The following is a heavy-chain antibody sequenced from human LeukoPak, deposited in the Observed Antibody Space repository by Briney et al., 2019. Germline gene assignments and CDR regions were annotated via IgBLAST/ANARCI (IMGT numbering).Heavy chain of an antibody. Sequence: SETLCLTCTVSGVSISSYYWSWIRQPPGKGLEWIGYIYYSGSTNYNPSLKSRVTISGDTSKNQFSLKLSSVTAADTAVYYCARGMYSSSWFFDYWGQGTLVTVSS. D-gene: IGHD6-13*01. J-gene: IGHJ4*02. CDR2: IYYSGST. V-gene: IGHV4-59*01. CDR3: ARGMYSSSWFFDY. CDR1: GVSISSYY.